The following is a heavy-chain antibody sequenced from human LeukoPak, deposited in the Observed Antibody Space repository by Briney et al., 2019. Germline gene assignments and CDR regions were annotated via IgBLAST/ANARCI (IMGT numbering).Heavy chain of an antibody. D-gene: IGHD2-2*01. CDR1: GLPFISYG. J-gene: IGHJ4*02. CDR2: ISSSSSYI. CDR3: ARDTLYCSSTSC. Sequence: NPGGSLSFSFEAFGLPFISYGLTWFGQAPGKGREWVSSISSSSSYIYYADSVKGRFTISRDNAKNSLYLQMNSLRAEDTAVYYCARDTLYCSSTSCWGQGTLVTVSS. V-gene: IGHV3-21*01.